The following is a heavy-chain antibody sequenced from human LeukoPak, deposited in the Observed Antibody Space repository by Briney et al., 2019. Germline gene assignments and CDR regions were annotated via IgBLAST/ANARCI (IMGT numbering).Heavy chain of an antibody. V-gene: IGHV3-7*04. J-gene: IGHJ4*02. CDR2: IKQGGSEI. Sequence: GGSLRLSCAASGFNFNSYWMSWVRQAPGKGLECVANIKQGGSEIYFVDSVKGRFTISRDNAKSSLYLQMNSLRGEDTAVYYCARARYGSGGYFFDFWGQGTLVTVSS. CDR3: ARARYGSGGYFFDF. CDR1: GFNFNSYW. D-gene: IGHD3-10*01.